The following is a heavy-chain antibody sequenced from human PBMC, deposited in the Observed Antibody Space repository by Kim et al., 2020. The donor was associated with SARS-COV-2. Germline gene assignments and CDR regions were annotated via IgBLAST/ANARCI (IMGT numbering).Heavy chain of an antibody. V-gene: IGHV3-21*05. CDR3: AKSVETTMDF. D-gene: IGHD1-7*01. CDR2: INITNAET. Sequence: GGSLRLSCAASGFTFSNYWMIWFLQAPGGGLQWFVCIINITNAETYYDAAVERRIITTSNDAKNTLLLQNNSRLDDEAAVYYCAKSVETTMDF. J-gene: IGHJ6*01. CDR1: GFTFSNYW.